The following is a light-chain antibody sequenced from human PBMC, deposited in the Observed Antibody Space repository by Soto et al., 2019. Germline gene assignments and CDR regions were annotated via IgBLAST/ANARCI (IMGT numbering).Light chain of an antibody. CDR3: QHYNSYSEA. CDR2: KAS. Sequence: DIQMPQSPSTLSASVGDRVTITGRASQSISSWLAWYQQKPGKAPKLLIYKASTLKGGVPSRFSGSGSGTEFTLTISSLQPDEFATYYCQHYNSYSEAVGQGTKVDIK. V-gene: IGKV1-5*03. CDR1: QSISSW. J-gene: IGKJ1*01.